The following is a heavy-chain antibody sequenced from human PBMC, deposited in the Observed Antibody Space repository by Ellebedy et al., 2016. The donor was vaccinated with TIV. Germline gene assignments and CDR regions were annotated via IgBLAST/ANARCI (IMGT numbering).Heavy chain of an antibody. J-gene: IGHJ4*02. CDR1: GGSISTYY. Sequence: SETLSLTCIVSGGSISTYYWSWIRQPPGKGLEWIGYISYSGSPNYSPSLKSRVIMSVDTSKNQFSLKLSSVTAADTAVYYCAVGLGIDYWGQGTLVTVSS. CDR3: AVGLGIDY. V-gene: IGHV4-59*12. D-gene: IGHD1-26*01. CDR2: ISYSGSP.